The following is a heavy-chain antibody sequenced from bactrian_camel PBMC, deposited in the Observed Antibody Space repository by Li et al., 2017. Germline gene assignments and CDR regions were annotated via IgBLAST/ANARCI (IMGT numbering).Heavy chain of an antibody. CDR2: LHGDGST. V-gene: IGHV3S1*01. Sequence: HVQLVESGGGSVQAGGSLRLSCAASGFTFSSRPMYWVRQAPGKEREGVAYLHGDGSTAYGDSVKGRFGISKDNAKKTLYLQMNSLKPEDTAMYYCATAPSRYCVRYPTRYNYWGQGTQVTVS. CDR1: GFTFSSRP. J-gene: IGHJ4*01. CDR3: ATAPSRYCVRYPTRYNY. D-gene: IGHD3*01.